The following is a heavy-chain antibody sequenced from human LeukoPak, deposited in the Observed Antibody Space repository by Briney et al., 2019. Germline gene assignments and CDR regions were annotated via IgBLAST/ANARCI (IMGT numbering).Heavy chain of an antibody. J-gene: IGHJ4*02. Sequence: GASVKVSCKASGYTFSSFYVHWVRQAPGQGLEWMGMINPSGGSTSSAQKFQGRVTITADESTSTAYMELSSLRSEDTAVYYCARGGVLLGYYFDYWGQGTLVTVSS. CDR3: ARGGVLLGYYFDY. CDR2: INPSGGST. CDR1: GYTFSSFY. V-gene: IGHV1-46*01. D-gene: IGHD3-10*01.